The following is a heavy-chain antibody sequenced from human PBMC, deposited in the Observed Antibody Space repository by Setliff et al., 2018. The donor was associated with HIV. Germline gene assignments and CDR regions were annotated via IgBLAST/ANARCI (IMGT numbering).Heavy chain of an antibody. CDR2: IFYTGST. J-gene: IGHJ6*03. Sequence: PSETLSLTCTVSGGSISSYYWTWLRQFPGKGLEWIGFIFYTGSTTYNPSPKSRVTISVDTSKNQFSLKLSSVTAADTAVYYCARAPREREGKGYYYYMDVWGKGTTVTVSS. D-gene: IGHD1-26*01. CDR3: ARAPREREGKGYYYYMDV. CDR1: GGSISSYY. V-gene: IGHV4-59*08.